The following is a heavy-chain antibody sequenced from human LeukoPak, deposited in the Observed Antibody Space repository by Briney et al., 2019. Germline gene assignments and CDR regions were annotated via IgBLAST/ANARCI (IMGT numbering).Heavy chain of an antibody. Sequence: ASVKVSCKASGYTFTDYYLNWVRQAPGQGLEWMGWINPNSGGTTYAQKFQGSVTMTRDTSISTAYMELSSLKSDDTAMYYCTRALGSDYWGQGTLVTVSS. V-gene: IGHV1-2*02. CDR1: GYTFTDYY. J-gene: IGHJ4*02. D-gene: IGHD1-26*01. CDR3: TRALGSDY. CDR2: INPNSGGT.